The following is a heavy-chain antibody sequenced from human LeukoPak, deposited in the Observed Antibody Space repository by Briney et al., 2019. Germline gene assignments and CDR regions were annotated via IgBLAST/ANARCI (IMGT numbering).Heavy chain of an antibody. CDR1: GGSISSSSYY. V-gene: IGHV4-39*01. CDR2: IYYSGST. Sequence: PSETLSLTCTVSGGSISSSSYYWGWIRQPPGKGLEWIGSIYYSGSTYYNPSLKSRVTISVDTSKNQFSLKLSSVTAADTAVYYCVGAADAPTYYFDYWGQGTLVTVSS. CDR3: VGAADAPTYYFDY. D-gene: IGHD6-13*01. J-gene: IGHJ4*02.